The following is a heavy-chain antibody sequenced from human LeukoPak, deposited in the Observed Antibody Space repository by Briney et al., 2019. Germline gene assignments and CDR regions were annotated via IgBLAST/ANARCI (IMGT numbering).Heavy chain of an antibody. Sequence: PSGTLSLTCAVSGGSIRSSNWWSWVRQPPGKGQEWTGEIYHSGSTNYNPSLKSRVTISVDKSKNQFSLKLSSVTAADTAVYYCAGHGGLLWFGETGGFDYWGQGTLVTVSS. J-gene: IGHJ4*02. CDR2: IYHSGST. CDR1: GGSIRSSNW. CDR3: AGHGGLLWFGETGGFDY. D-gene: IGHD3-10*01. V-gene: IGHV4-4*02.